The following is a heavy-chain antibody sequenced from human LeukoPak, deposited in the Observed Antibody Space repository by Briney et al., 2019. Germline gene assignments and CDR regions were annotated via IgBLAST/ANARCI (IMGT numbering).Heavy chain of an antibody. D-gene: IGHD3-10*01. J-gene: IGHJ5*02. V-gene: IGHV1-18*01. CDR3: ASSPLLYGSGSYLFDP. CDR2: ISAYNGNT. Sequence: ASVKVSCKASGYTFTSYGISWVRQAPGQGLEWMGRISAYNGNTNYAQKLQGRVTMTTDTSTSTAYMELRSLRSDDTPVYYCASSPLLYGSGSYLFDPWGQGTLVTVSS. CDR1: GYTFTSYG.